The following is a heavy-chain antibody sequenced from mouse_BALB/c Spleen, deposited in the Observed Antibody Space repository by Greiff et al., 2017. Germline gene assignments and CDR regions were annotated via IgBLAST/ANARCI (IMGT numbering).Heavy chain of an antibody. J-gene: IGHJ2*01. CDR1: GFTFSSYG. V-gene: IGHV5-6*01. Sequence: EVQLMESGGDLVKPGGSLKLSCAASGFTFSSYGMSWVRQTPDKRLEWVATISSGGSYTYYPDSVKGRFTISRDNAKNTLYLQMSSLKSEDTAMYYCARRAVALDYWGQGTTLTVSS. CDR2: ISSGGSYT. CDR3: ARRAVALDY. D-gene: IGHD1-1*01.